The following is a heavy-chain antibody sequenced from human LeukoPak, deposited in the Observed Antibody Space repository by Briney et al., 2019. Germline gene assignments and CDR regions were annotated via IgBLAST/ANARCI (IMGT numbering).Heavy chain of an antibody. CDR3: ARYCSGGSCYSPDFDY. D-gene: IGHD2-15*01. V-gene: IGHV3-23*01. J-gene: IGHJ4*02. CDR1: GFTFSSYE. Sequence: TGGSLRLSCAASGFTFSSYEMNWVRQAPGKGLEWVSAISGSGGRTYYADSVKGRFTISRDNSKNTLYLQMNSLRAEDTAVYYCARYCSGGSCYSPDFDYWGQGTLVTVSS. CDR2: ISGSGGRT.